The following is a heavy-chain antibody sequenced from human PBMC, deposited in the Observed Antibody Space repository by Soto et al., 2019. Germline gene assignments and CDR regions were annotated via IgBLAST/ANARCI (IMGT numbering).Heavy chain of an antibody. D-gene: IGHD2-15*01. J-gene: IGHJ4*02. CDR2: IYNSGIT. V-gene: IGHV4-59*11. Sequence: QVQLQESGPGLVKPSETLSLTCTVSGGSISSHYWSWNRQPPGKGLEWIGYIYNSGITNYNPSLKRRVPISVATSKNQFSLKLSSVTAADTAVYYCARGVCSGGSCSLDYWGQGTLVTVSS. CDR3: ARGVCSGGSCSLDY. CDR1: GGSISSHY.